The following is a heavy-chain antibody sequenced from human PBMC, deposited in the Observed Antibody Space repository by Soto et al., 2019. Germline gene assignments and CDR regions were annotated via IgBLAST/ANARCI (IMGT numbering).Heavy chain of an antibody. V-gene: IGHV5-51*01. D-gene: IGHD3-10*01. CDR2: IYPGDSDT. CDR1: GYRFTNYW. Sequence: PGESLKISCKGSGYRFTNYWIGWVRQMPGKGLEWMGIIYPGDSDTRYSPSFQGQVTISADKSIRTAYVQWSSLEASDTAMYYCARLMDGCDYYYYGMDVWGQGTTVTVSS. J-gene: IGHJ6*02. CDR3: ARLMDGCDYYYYGMDV.